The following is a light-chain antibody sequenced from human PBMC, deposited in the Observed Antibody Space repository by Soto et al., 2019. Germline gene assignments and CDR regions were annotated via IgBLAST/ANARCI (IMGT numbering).Light chain of an antibody. J-gene: IGKJ4*02. V-gene: IGKV1-12*01. CDR2: STS. CDR3: QQASSLPLT. CDR1: QDITSW. Sequence: DIQMTQSQSSVSASVGDRVTITCRASQDITSWLAWYQQKPGTAPKLLIYSTSRLQSGVPSRFSGSGSGTDFTLTISTLQPEDFATYYCQQASSLPLTFGGGTKVEIK.